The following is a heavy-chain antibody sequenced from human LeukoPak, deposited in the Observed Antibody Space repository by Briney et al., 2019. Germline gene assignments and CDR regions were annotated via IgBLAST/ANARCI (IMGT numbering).Heavy chain of an antibody. CDR1: GYTFTGYY. CDR2: INPNSGGT. V-gene: IGHV1-2*02. CDR3: ARGRIWCSSTSCYTGPNDY. J-gene: IGHJ4*02. Sequence: GASVKVSCKASGYTFTGYYMHWVRQAPGQGLEWMGWINPNSGGTNYAQKFQGRATMTRDTSISTAYMELSRLRSDDTAVYYCARGRIWCSSTSCYTGPNDYWGQGTLVTVSS. D-gene: IGHD2-2*02.